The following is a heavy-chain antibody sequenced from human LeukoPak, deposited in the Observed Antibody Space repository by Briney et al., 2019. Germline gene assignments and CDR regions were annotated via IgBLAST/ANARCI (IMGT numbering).Heavy chain of an antibody. Sequence: GGSLRLSCAASGFTFSSCWMNWVRQAPGKGLEWVANIKQDGNEKYYVDSVKGRFTISRDNAKNSLYLQMDSLRVEDTAVYYCARPITVSGATDGFDIWGQGTMVTVSS. V-gene: IGHV3-7*01. CDR2: IKQDGNEK. CDR3: ARPITVSGATDGFDI. J-gene: IGHJ3*02. D-gene: IGHD3-3*01. CDR1: GFTFSSCW.